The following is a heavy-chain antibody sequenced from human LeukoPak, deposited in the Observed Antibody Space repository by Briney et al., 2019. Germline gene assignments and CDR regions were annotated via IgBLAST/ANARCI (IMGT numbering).Heavy chain of an antibody. V-gene: IGHV1-2*02. CDR1: GYTFTGSY. D-gene: IGHD6-19*01. Sequence: GASVKVSCKASGYTFTGSYIHWVRRAPGQGLEWVGWINPNSGGTNSAQKFQGRVTMTGDTSISTVYMELSRLTSDDTALYYCARADGDAYSSGWFYYWGQGTLVTVSS. CDR2: INPNSGGT. J-gene: IGHJ4*02. CDR3: ARADGDAYSSGWFYY.